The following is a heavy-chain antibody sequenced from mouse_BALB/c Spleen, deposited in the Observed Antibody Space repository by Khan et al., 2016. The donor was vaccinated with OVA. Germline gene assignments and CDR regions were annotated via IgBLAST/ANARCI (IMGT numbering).Heavy chain of an antibody. CDR1: GFSLTTYG. V-gene: IGHV2-2*02. J-gene: IGHJ3*01. Sequence: VQLQQSGPGLVQPSQSLSITCTVSGFSLTTYGVHWVRQSPGKGLEWLGVIWSGGSTDYNAAFISRLSIRQDSSKSQVFFKMNSLQVNDTAIYYCARNYDYDEGLAYWGQGTLVTVSA. CDR2: IWSGGST. CDR3: ARNYDYDEGLAY. D-gene: IGHD2-4*01.